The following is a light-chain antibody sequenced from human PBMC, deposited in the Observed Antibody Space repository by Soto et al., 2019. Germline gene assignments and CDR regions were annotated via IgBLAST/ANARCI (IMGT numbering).Light chain of an antibody. Sequence: IHMTQSPSSLSASVGDRVTITCRASQRITTYLNWYQQKPGKAPKLLISTAATLQGGVPSRFSGRGSGTDFTLTITTLQPEDFATYFCQQSYSTPYTFGQGTKVEIK. V-gene: IGKV1-39*01. CDR3: QQSYSTPYT. J-gene: IGKJ2*01. CDR2: TAA. CDR1: QRITTY.